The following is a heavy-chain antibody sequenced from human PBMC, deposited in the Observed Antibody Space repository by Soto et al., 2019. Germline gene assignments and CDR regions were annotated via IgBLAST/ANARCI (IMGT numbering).Heavy chain of an antibody. V-gene: IGHV1-69*01. Sequence: QVQLVQSGAEVKKPGSSVKVSCKASGGTFSSYAISWVRQAPGQGLEWMGGIITSFGTANYAQKFQGRVTITADESTSTAYMELSSLRSEDTAVYYCASQWGPSGYPNWYFDLWGRGTLVTVSS. CDR3: ASQWGPSGYPNWYFDL. CDR2: IITSFGTA. D-gene: IGHD3-22*01. J-gene: IGHJ2*01. CDR1: GGTFSSYA.